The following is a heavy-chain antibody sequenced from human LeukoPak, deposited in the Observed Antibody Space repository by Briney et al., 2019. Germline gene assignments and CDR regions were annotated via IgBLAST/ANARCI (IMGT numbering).Heavy chain of an antibody. V-gene: IGHV4-39*01. CDR3: ARLGYCSGGSCMTKYYYYYYGMDV. CDR1: GGSISSSSYY. CDR2: IYYSGST. J-gene: IGHJ6*02. Sequence: PSETLSLTCTVSGGSISSSSYYWGWIPQPPGKGLEWIGSIYYSGSTYYNPSLKSRVTISVDTSKNQFPLKLSSVTAADTAVYYCARLGYCSGGSCMTKYYYYYYGMDVWGQGTTVTVSS. D-gene: IGHD2-15*01.